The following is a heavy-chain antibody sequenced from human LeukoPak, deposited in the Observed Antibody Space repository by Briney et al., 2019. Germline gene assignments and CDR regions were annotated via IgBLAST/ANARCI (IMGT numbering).Heavy chain of an antibody. CDR1: GGSISGYS. J-gene: IGHJ4*02. CDR2: IYYSGST. D-gene: IGHD4-17*01. CDR3: ASGRYGDIYDY. Sequence: AETLSLTCTVSGGSISGYSWSWIRQPPGKGLEWIGYIYYSGSTSYSPSLKSRVTISVDTSKNQFSLKLRSVTAADTAVYYCASGRYGDIYDYWGQGTLVTVSS. V-gene: IGHV4-59*01.